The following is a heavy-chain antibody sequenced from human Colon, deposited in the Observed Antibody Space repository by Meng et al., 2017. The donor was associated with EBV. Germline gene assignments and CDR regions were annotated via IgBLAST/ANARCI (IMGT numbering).Heavy chain of an antibody. CDR3: ARDSPVSHFDY. CDR2: IYYSGST. V-gene: IGHV4-30-4*01. Sequence: QLQQSGPGLVKPSPTLSLTCAFTSGSVSSGGYYWSWIRQPPGKGLEWIGYIYYSGSTYYNPSLKSRVTISVDTSKNQFSLKLSSVTAADTAVYFCARDSPVSHFDYWGQGTLVTVSS. CDR1: SGSVSSGGYY. D-gene: IGHD3-22*01. J-gene: IGHJ4*02.